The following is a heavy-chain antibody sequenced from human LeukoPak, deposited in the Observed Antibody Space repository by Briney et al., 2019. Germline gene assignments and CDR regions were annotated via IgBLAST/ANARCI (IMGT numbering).Heavy chain of an antibody. V-gene: IGHV3-73*01. D-gene: IGHD2-2*01. CDR2: MRSEANSYAT. J-gene: IGHJ5*02. CDR1: GFTLSTYA. CDR3: TRRVPATKWFDP. Sequence: GGSLRLSCAASGFTLSTYAMHRVRQAPGKGLEWVGRMRSEANSYATAYAASVKGRFTISRDDLKNTAYLQMNSLKTEDTAVYYCTRRVPATKWFDPWGQGTLVTVSS.